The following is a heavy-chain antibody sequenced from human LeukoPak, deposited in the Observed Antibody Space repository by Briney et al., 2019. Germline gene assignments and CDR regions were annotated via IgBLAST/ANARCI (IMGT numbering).Heavy chain of an antibody. CDR2: IIPIFGTA. CDR1: GGTFSSYA. V-gene: IGHV1-69*05. J-gene: IGHJ4*02. Sequence: ASVKVSCKASGGTFSSYAISWVRQAPGQGLEWMGGIIPIFGTANYAQKLQGRVTMTTDTSTGTAYMELRSLRSDDTAVYYCARTTQIDYWGQGTLVTVSS. CDR3: ARTTQIDY. D-gene: IGHD1-1*01.